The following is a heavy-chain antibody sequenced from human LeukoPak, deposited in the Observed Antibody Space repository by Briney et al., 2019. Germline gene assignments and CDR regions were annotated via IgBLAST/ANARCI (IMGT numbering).Heavy chain of an antibody. CDR1: GYTFTSYY. D-gene: IGHD3-3*01. CDR2: TNPSGGST. J-gene: IGHJ5*02. Sequence: ASVKVSCKASGYTFTSYYMHWVRQAPGQGLEWMGITNPSGGSTSYAQKFQGRVTMTRDMSTSTVYMELSSLRSEDTAVYYCARDRSGRITIFGVVNPGWFDPWGQGTLVTVSS. CDR3: ARDRSGRITIFGVVNPGWFDP. V-gene: IGHV1-46*01.